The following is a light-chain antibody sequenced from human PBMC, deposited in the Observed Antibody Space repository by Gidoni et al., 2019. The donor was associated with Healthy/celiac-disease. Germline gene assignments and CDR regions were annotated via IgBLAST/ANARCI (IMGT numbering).Light chain of an antibody. J-gene: IGKJ3*01. CDR1: QSISSY. CDR2: AAS. Sequence: DIQMNQSPSSLSASVGDRVTITCRASQSISSYLNWYPQKPGKAPKLLIYAASSLQSGVPSRLSGSGSGTDFTLTISSLQPEDFATYYCQQSYSTPFTFGPGTKVDIK. V-gene: IGKV1-39*01. CDR3: QQSYSTPFT.